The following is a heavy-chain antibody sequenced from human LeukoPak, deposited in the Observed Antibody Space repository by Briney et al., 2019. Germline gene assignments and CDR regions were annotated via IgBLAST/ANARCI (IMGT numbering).Heavy chain of an antibody. J-gene: IGHJ3*02. V-gene: IGHV5-51*01. Sequence: GESLKISCKGSGYSFTSYWIGWVRQMPGKGLEWMGIIYPGDSDTRYSPSFQGQVTISADKSISTAYLQWSSLKASDTAMYYSASPPPAAISKDAFDIWGQGTMVTVSS. D-gene: IGHD2-2*01. CDR1: GYSFTSYW. CDR3: ASPPPAAISKDAFDI. CDR2: IYPGDSDT.